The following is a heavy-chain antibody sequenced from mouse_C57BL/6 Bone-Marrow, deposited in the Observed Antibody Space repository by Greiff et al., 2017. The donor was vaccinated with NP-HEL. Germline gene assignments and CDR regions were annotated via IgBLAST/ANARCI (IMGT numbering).Heavy chain of an antibody. Sequence: VQLQQPGAELVMPGASVKLSCKASGYTFTSYWMHWVKQRPGQGLEWIGEIDPSASYTNYHHKFKGKSTLTVDKSSSTAYMQLSSLTSEDSAVYYCARDYSNAYYAMDYWGQGTSVTVSS. CDR1: GYTFTSYW. CDR2: IDPSASYT. V-gene: IGHV1-69*01. CDR3: ARDYSNAYYAMDY. J-gene: IGHJ4*01. D-gene: IGHD2-5*01.